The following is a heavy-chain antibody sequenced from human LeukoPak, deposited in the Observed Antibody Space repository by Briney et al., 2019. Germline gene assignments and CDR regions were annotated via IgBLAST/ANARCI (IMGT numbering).Heavy chain of an antibody. J-gene: IGHJ4*02. Sequence: GGSLRLSCAASGFTFSSYSMNWVRQAPGKGLEWVSYISSSSSTIYYADSVKGRFTISRDNSKNTLYLQMNSLRAEDTAVYYCARDSGPRIGYCSSTSCWFRYWGQGTLVTVSS. V-gene: IGHV3-48*01. CDR3: ARDSGPRIGYCSSTSCWFRY. CDR2: ISSSSSTI. CDR1: GFTFSSYS. D-gene: IGHD2-2*01.